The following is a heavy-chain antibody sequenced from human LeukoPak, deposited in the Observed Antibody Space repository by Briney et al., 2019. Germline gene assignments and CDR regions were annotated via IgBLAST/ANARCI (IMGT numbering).Heavy chain of an antibody. D-gene: IGHD1-1*01. J-gene: IGHJ4*02. Sequence: ASGKVSCKASGYTFTTYYMHLGATGPGQGLEWMGIINPSGGSTIYAQKFQRRVIMYRDTPTSTVYMELSSLRSEDTAVYYCARGASGTNFDYWGQGTLVTVSS. V-gene: IGHV1-46*01. CDR3: ARGASGTNFDY. CDR2: INPSGGST. CDR1: GYTFTTYY.